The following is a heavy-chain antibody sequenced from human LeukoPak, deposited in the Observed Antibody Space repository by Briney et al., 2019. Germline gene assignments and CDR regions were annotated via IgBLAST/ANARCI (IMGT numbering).Heavy chain of an antibody. D-gene: IGHD3-3*01. CDR1: GFSFRNAW. Sequence: GGSLGLSCAASGFSFRNAWMHWVRQAPGKGLVWVSRIKGDGSVTVYADSVKGRFTISRDNAKNTLYLQMNSLRVEDTAVYYCARSDWFDPWGQGTLVTVSS. CDR3: ARSDWFDP. J-gene: IGHJ5*02. V-gene: IGHV3-74*01. CDR2: IKGDGSVT.